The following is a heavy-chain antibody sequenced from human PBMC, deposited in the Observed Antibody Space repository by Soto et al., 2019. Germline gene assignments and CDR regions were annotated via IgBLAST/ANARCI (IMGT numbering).Heavy chain of an antibody. Sequence: QVQLVESGGGVVQPGRSLRLSCAASGFTFRSYAMDWVRQAPGKGLEWVAVISYDGTNKYYADSVKGRFTISRDNSKNTLCLQTNSLRHEDTAVYYCARGNRISWSDFWGQGTLVTGSS. CDR2: ISYDGTNK. J-gene: IGHJ4*02. D-gene: IGHD6-13*01. CDR3: ARGNRISWSDF. CDR1: GFTFRSYA. V-gene: IGHV3-30*01.